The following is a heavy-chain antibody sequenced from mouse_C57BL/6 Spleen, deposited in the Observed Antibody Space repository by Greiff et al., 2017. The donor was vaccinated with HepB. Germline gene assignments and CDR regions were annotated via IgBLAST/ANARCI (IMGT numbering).Heavy chain of an antibody. CDR3: ARSNSYWYFDV. V-gene: IGHV1-4*01. Sequence: VKLVESGAELARPGASVKMSCKASGYTFTSYTMHWVKQRPGQGLEWIGYINPSSGYTKYNQKFKDKATLTADKSSSTAYMQLSSLTSEDSAVYYCARSNSYWYFDVWGTGTTVTVSS. CDR1: GYTFTSYT. J-gene: IGHJ1*03. CDR2: INPSSGYT.